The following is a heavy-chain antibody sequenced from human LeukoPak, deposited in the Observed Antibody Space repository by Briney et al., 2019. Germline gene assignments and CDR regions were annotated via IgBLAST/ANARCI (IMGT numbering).Heavy chain of an antibody. Sequence: AGGSLRLSCAASGFTFSSYGMHWVRQAPGKGLEWVSYISSSSSTIYYADSVKGRFTISRDNAKNSLYLQMNSLRAEDTAVYYCARYGGDSFYDFWSGSKTGFDYWGQGTLVTVSS. CDR1: GFTFSSYG. D-gene: IGHD3-3*01. V-gene: IGHV3-48*01. J-gene: IGHJ4*02. CDR3: ARYGGDSFYDFWSGSKTGFDY. CDR2: ISSSSSTI.